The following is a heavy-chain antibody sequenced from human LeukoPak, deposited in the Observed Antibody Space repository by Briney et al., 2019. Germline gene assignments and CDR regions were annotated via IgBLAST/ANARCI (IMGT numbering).Heavy chain of an antibody. V-gene: IGHV1-18*01. D-gene: IGHD3-10*01. Sequence: ASVKVSCKASGYTFTNYGISWVRQAPGQGLEWMGWISAYNDNTNYAQKFQGRVIMTTDTSTSTAYMELRSLRSDDTAVYYCTREWGSNGETNWFDPWGQGTLVTVSS. CDR1: GYTFTNYG. CDR2: ISAYNDNT. CDR3: TREWGSNGETNWFDP. J-gene: IGHJ5*02.